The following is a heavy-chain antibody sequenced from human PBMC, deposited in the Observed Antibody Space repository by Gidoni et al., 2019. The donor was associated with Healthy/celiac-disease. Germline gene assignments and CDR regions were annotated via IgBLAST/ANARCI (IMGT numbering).Heavy chain of an antibody. CDR3: AREDIVVVPAAMTSNYYYYGMDV. V-gene: IGHV3-53*01. CDR1: GFTVSSNY. CDR2: IYSGGST. J-gene: IGHJ6*02. D-gene: IGHD2-2*01. Sequence: EVQLVESGGGLIQPGGSLRLSCAASGFTVSSNYMSWVRQAPGKGLEWVSVIYSGGSTYYADSVKGRFTISRDNSKNTLYLQMNSLRAEDTAVYYCAREDIVVVPAAMTSNYYYYGMDVWGQGTTVTVSS.